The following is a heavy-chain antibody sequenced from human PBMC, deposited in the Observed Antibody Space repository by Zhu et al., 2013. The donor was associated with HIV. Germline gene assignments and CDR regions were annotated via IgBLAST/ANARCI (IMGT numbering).Heavy chain of an antibody. J-gene: IGHJ4*02. CDR1: GFTFKNTW. CDR3: TRHTWSSDGGDF. D-gene: IGHD1-1*01. Sequence: EVQLVESGGGLLKPGGSLRLSCAASGFTFKNTWMSWVRQAPGKGLEWVGRIKSKADGETAEYAAPVKGRFTISRDDSKNTAYLQMNSLKTEDTAVYYCTRHTWSSDGGDFWGQGNPGHRLL. V-gene: IGHV3-15*01. CDR2: IKSKADGETA.